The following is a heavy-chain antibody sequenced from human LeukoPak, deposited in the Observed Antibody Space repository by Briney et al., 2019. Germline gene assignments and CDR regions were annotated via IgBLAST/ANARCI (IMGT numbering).Heavy chain of an antibody. CDR2: MKSNNGHT. CDR3: ARGPPNWGMVGY. CDR1: GYTFTSFD. Sequence: ASVKVSCKASGYTFTSFDFNWVRQATGQGLECMGWMKSNNGHTGYAQKFQGRVTMTRDTSISTAYMELSSLTFEDTAVYYCARGPPNWGMVGYWGQGTLVTVSS. V-gene: IGHV1-8*01. J-gene: IGHJ4*02. D-gene: IGHD7-27*01.